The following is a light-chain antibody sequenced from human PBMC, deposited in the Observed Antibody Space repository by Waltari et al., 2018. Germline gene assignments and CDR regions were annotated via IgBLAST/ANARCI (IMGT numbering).Light chain of an antibody. CDR3: QQYYSKPLT. CDR1: QSVLYSSNNKNY. Sequence: DIVMTQSPDSLAVSLGERATINFQSSQSVLYSSNNKNYLAWYQQKPGQPPKLLIYWASTRESGVPDRFSGSGSETDFTLTISSLQAEDVAVYYCQQYYSKPLTFGGGTKVEIK. V-gene: IGKV4-1*01. J-gene: IGKJ4*01. CDR2: WAS.